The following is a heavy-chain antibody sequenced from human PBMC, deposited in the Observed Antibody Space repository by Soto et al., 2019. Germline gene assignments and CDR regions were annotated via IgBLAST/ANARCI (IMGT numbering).Heavy chain of an antibody. CDR2: IWYDGSNK. V-gene: IGHV3-33*01. CDR3: ARDSGSYYRAFDI. Sequence: QVQLVESGGGVVQPGRSLRLSCAASGFTFSSYGMHWVRQAPGKGLEWVAVIWYDGSNKYYADSVKGRFTISRDNSKNTLYLQMNSLRAEDTAVYYWARDSGSYYRAFDIWGQGTMVTVSS. D-gene: IGHD1-26*01. CDR1: GFTFSSYG. J-gene: IGHJ3*02.